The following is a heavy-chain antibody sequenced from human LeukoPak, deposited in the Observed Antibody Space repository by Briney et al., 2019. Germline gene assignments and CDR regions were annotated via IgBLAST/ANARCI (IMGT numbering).Heavy chain of an antibody. CDR3: ARQVAYVNGMDV. V-gene: IGHV4-4*07. D-gene: IGHD2-8*01. CDR1: GGSISSYY. CDR2: IYISAIT. J-gene: IGHJ6*02. Sequence: SETLSLTCTVSGGSISSYYWSWIRQPAGKGLEWIWRIYISAITNYNPSLKSRVTMSVDTSKNQSSRKLSSVTAADTAVYYCARQVAYVNGMDVWGQGTTVTVSS.